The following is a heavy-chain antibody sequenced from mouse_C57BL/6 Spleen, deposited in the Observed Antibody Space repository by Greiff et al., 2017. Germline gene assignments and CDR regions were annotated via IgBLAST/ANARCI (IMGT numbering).Heavy chain of an antibody. CDR2: ISSGSSTI. V-gene: IGHV5-17*01. D-gene: IGHD1-1*01. CDR3: AREVYYYGSSYYFDY. Sequence: EVQGVESGGGLVKPGGSLKLSCAASGFTFSDYGMHWVRQAPEKGLEWVAYISSGSSTIYYADTVKGRFTISRDNAKNTLFLQMTSLRSEDTAMYYCAREVYYYGSSYYFDYWGQGTTRTVSS. CDR1: GFTFSDYG. J-gene: IGHJ2*01.